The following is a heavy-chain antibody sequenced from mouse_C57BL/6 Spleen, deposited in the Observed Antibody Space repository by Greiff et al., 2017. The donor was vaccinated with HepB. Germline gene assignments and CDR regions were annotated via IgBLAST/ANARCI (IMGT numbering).Heavy chain of an antibody. Sequence: VKLQESGAELARPGASVKLSCKASGYTFTSYGISWVKQRTGQGLEWIGEIYPRSGNTYYNEKFKGKATLTADKSSSTAYMELRSLTSEDSAVYFCARLGRDYYAMDYWGQGTSVTVSS. D-gene: IGHD4-1*01. CDR2: IYPRSGNT. J-gene: IGHJ4*01. CDR3: ARLGRDYYAMDY. V-gene: IGHV1-81*01. CDR1: GYTFTSYG.